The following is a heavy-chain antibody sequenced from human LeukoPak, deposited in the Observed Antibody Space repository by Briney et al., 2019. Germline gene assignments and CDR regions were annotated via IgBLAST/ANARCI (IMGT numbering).Heavy chain of an antibody. J-gene: IGHJ5*02. CDR2: INWNGGST. CDR1: GFTFDDYG. CDR3: ARAGYSSSWYNWFDP. Sequence: GGSLRLSCAASGFTFDDYGTSWVRQAPGKGLEWVSAINWNGGSTGYADSVKGRFTISRDNAKNSLYLQMNSLRAEDTALYYCARAGYSSSWYNWFDPWGQGTLVTVSS. D-gene: IGHD6-13*01. V-gene: IGHV3-20*04.